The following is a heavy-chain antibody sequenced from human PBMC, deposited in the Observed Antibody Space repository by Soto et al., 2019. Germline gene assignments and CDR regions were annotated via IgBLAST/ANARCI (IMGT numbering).Heavy chain of an antibody. Sequence: QVQLVESGGDVIHSGKSLRLSCAVSGFTFSLYGMHWIRQAPGKGLEWVAFISYEGRNKYYADSVKGRFTVSRDNSKNTLYLQMNSLRAEDTAVYYCAKVRSTTIFDVVSLFDYWGQGTLVTVSS. CDR2: ISYEGRNK. CDR3: AKVRSTTIFDVVSLFDY. CDR1: GFTFSLYG. J-gene: IGHJ4*02. D-gene: IGHD3-3*01. V-gene: IGHV3-30*18.